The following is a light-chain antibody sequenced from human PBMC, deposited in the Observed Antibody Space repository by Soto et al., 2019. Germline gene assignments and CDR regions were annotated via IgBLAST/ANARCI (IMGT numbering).Light chain of an antibody. CDR2: EDT. CDR3: ATYTATPTLI. J-gene: IGLJ2*01. CDR1: SSDIGGYKF. Sequence: QSALAQPASISGSPVQSLTIPCTATSSDIGGYKFVSWYQQHPGKTPKLIIYEDTYRPSGISERFSGSKSGNTASLTISGLQADDEGDYYCATYTATPTLIFGGGTKATVL. V-gene: IGLV2-14*01.